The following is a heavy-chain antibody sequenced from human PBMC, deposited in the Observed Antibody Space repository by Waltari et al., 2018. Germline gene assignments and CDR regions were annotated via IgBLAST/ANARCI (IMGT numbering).Heavy chain of an antibody. J-gene: IGHJ4*02. V-gene: IGHV3-23*05. CDR3: AKDSGYSMIRGRENS. D-gene: IGHD3-10*01. CDR2: IENSGDTT. Sequence: VYLLESGGGLVQPGGSLRLSCVGSGFDYSSYAMSWVRQAPGKGLEWVSGIENSGDTTDYAGSVKGRFTISRDDSRNTVYLHMTTLRVDDTAVYYCAKDSGYSMIRGRENSWGQGTLVIVSS. CDR1: GFDYSSYA.